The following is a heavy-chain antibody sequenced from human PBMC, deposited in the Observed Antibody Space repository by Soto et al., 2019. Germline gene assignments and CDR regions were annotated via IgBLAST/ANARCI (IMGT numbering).Heavy chain of an antibody. J-gene: IGHJ6*02. CDR1: GFTFSSYG. CDR3: AKEVSPDYGTYYYYYGMDF. Sequence: QVQLVESGGGVVQPGRSLRLSCAASGFTFSSYGMHWVRQAPGKGLEWVAVISYDGSNKYYADSVKGRFTISRDNSKNTLYLHMNSLRAEDTAVYYCAKEVSPDYGTYYYYYGMDFWGQGTTVTVSS. CDR2: ISYDGSNK. D-gene: IGHD4-17*01. V-gene: IGHV3-30*18.